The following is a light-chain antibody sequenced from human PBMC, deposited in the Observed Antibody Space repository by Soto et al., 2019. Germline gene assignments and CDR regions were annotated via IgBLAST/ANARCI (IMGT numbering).Light chain of an antibody. J-gene: IGKJ2*01. CDR3: QQRSTWLYT. V-gene: IGKV3-11*02. Sequence: EILLAQSPATLSLSPGERATLSCKASQDVSIFLAWYQQKPGQAPRLLIHDASNRATGVPARFSGSGSGRDFNLTITSLEREDFAVDYCQQRSTWLYTFGQGTKLEV. CDR1: QDVSIF. CDR2: DAS.